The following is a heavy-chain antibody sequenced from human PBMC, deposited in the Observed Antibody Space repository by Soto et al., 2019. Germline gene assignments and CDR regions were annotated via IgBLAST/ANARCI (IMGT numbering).Heavy chain of an antibody. CDR3: ARSQDTAMVTHYYDSSGYYGMDV. CDR1: GGSISSYY. Sequence: QVQLQESGPGLVKPSETLSLTCTVSGGSISSYYWSWIRQPPGKGLEWIGYIYYSGSTNYNPSLKSRVTISVDTSKNQFSLKLSSVTAADTAVYYCARSQDTAMVTHYYDSSGYYGMDVWGQGTTVTVSS. J-gene: IGHJ6*02. D-gene: IGHD3-22*01. V-gene: IGHV4-59*01. CDR2: IYYSGST.